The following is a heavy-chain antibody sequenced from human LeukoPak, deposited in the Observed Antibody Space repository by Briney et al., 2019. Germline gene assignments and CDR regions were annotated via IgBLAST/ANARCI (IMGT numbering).Heavy chain of an antibody. CDR1: GLTFSSYA. V-gene: IGHV3-23*01. CDR3: AKDQNYCSNGVCSHFFDY. CDR2: ISGSGGST. Sequence: GGSLRLSCVASGLTFSSYAMSWVRQAPGKGLEWVSGISGSGGSTDYADSVKGRFTISRDNSKNTLNLQMNSLRAEDTAVYYCAKDQNYCSNGVCSHFFDYWGQGTLVTVSS. J-gene: IGHJ4*02. D-gene: IGHD2-8*01.